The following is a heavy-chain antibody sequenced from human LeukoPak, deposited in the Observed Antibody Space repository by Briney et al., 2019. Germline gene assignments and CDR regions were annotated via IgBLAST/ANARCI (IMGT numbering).Heavy chain of an antibody. J-gene: IGHJ6*03. CDR1: GGPISSNNW. V-gene: IGHV4-4*02. D-gene: IGHD3-9*01. CDR3: ARVLRYFDWLSQGFYYYYYYMDV. Sequence: SGTLSLTCAVSGGPISSNNWWNWVRQPPGKGLEWIGEMYHSGSTNYNPSLKSRVTISVDTSKNQLSLKLSSVTAADTAVYYCARVLRYFDWLSQGFYYYYYYMDVWGKGTTVTVSS. CDR2: MYHSGST.